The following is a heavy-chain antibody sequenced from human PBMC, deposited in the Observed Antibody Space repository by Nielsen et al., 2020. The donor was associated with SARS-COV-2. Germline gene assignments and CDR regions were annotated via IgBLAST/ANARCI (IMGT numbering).Heavy chain of an antibody. J-gene: IGHJ4*02. V-gene: IGHV1-8*01. CDR3: ARVRGRYDYVWGSYRYRTNFDY. CDR1: GYTFISYD. Sequence: ASVKVSCKASGYTFISYDINWVRQATGQGLEWMGWMNPNSGNTGYAQKFQGRVTMTRNTSISTAYMELSSLRSEDTAVYYCARVRGRYDYVWGSYRYRTNFDYWGQGTLVTVSS. CDR2: MNPNSGNT. D-gene: IGHD3-16*02.